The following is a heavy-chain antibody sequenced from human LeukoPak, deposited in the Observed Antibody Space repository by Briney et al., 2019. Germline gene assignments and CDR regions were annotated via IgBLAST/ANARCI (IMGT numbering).Heavy chain of an antibody. CDR3: ARDPYYYDSSGSPLQLSRFDY. CDR2: ISAYNGNT. V-gene: IGHV1-18*01. Sequence: ASVKVSCKASGYTFTSYGISWVRQAPGQGLEWMGWISAYNGNTNYAQKLQGRVTMTTDTSTSTAYMELRSLRSDDTAVYYCARDPYYYDSSGSPLQLSRFDYWGQGTLVTVSS. D-gene: IGHD3-22*01. CDR1: GYTFTSYG. J-gene: IGHJ4*02.